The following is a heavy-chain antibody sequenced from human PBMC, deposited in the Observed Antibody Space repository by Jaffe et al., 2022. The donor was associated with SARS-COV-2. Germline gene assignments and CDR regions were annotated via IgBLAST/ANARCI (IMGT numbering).Heavy chain of an antibody. V-gene: IGHV4-39*01. CDR2: IYYSENT. D-gene: IGHD4-17*01. J-gene: IGHJ2*01. Sequence: QLQLQESGPGLVKPSETLSLTCTVSGGSISSSTYYWVWIRQPPGKGLEWIGSIYYSENTFYNPSLKSRVTISVDTSKNQLSLRLSSVTAADTAVYYCVSRLSVTTGSYWYFDLWGRGTQVTVSS. CDR3: VSRLSVTTGSYWYFDL. CDR1: GGSISSSTYY.